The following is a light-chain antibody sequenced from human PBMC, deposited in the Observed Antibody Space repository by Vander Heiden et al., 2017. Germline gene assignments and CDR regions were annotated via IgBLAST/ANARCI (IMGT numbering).Light chain of an antibody. V-gene: IGKV1-5*03. CDR3: QQYKSYSPKT. CDR2: KAS. J-gene: IGKJ1*01. Sequence: DIQMTQSPSTLSASVGDRVTITCRARQSISSWLAWYQQKPGKAPKLLIYKASSLESGVPSRFSGSGSGTEFTLTISSLQPDDFATYYCQQYKSYSPKTFGQGTKVEIK. CDR1: QSISSW.